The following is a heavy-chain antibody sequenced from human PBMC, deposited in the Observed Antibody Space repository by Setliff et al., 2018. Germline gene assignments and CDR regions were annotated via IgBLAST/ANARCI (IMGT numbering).Heavy chain of an antibody. CDR3: AREGFQNWFDP. Sequence: PSETLSLTCTVSGGSISSGDYYWSWIRQPPGKGLEWIGYIYYSGSTYYNPSLKSRVTISVDTSKNQFSLKLSSVTAADTAVYYCAREGFQNWFDPWGQGTLVTVSS. CDR1: GGSISSGDYY. J-gene: IGHJ5*02. CDR2: IYYSGST. V-gene: IGHV4-30-4*08.